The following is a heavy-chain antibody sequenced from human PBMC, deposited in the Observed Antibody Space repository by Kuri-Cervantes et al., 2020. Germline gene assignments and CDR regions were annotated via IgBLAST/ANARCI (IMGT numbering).Heavy chain of an antibody. Sequence: GESLKISCAASGFTFSSYGMHWVRQAPGKGLEWVAVIWYDGSNKYYADSVKGRFTISRDNSKNTLYLQMNSLRAEDTAVYYCARDRYFPTYYYGSGRVTADYWGQGTLVTVSS. V-gene: IGHV3-33*01. J-gene: IGHJ4*02. CDR1: GFTFSSYG. D-gene: IGHD3-10*01. CDR2: IWYDGSNK. CDR3: ARDRYFPTYYYGSGRVTADY.